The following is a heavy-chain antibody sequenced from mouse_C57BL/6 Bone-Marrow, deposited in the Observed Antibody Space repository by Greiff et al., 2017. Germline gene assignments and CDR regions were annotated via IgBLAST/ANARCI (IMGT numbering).Heavy chain of an antibody. J-gene: IGHJ1*03. Sequence: EVKLVESEGGLVQPGSSMKLSCTASGFTFSDYYMAWVRQVPEKGLEWVANINYDGSSTYYLDSLKSRFIISRDNAKNILYLQMSSLKSEDTATYYCAREYGSSFRYFDVWGTGTTVTVSS. V-gene: IGHV5-16*01. CDR1: GFTFSDYY. CDR3: AREYGSSFRYFDV. CDR2: INYDGSST. D-gene: IGHD1-1*01.